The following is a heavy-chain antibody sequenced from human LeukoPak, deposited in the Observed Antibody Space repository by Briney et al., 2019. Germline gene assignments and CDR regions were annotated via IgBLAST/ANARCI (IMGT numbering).Heavy chain of an antibody. V-gene: IGHV3-21*01. CDR1: GFTFSSYS. J-gene: IGHJ4*02. D-gene: IGHD6-13*01. CDR2: ISSSSSYI. CDR3: ARESIAAAGLLDY. Sequence: GGSLRLSCAASGFTFSSYSMNWVRQAPGKGLGWVSSISSSSSYIYYADSVKGRFTISRDNAKNTLYLQMNSLRAEDTAVYYCARESIAAAGLLDYWGQGTLVTVSS.